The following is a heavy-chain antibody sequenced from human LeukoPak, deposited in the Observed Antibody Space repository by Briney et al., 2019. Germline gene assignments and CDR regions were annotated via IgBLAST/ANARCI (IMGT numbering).Heavy chain of an antibody. J-gene: IGHJ4*02. CDR2: ISGSGGST. D-gene: IGHD3-10*01. Sequence: PGGSLRLSCAASGFTFSSYAMSWVRQAPGKGLEWVSAISGSGGSTYYADSVKGRFTISRDNSKNTLYLQMSSLRAEDTAVYYCAKDPGFGELLLDYWGQGTLVTVSS. CDR3: AKDPGFGELLLDY. CDR1: GFTFSSYA. V-gene: IGHV3-23*01.